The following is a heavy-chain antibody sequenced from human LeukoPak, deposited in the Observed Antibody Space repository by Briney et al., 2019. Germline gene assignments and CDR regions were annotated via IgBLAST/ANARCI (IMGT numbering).Heavy chain of an antibody. CDR3: ARDRQWLGFDY. D-gene: IGHD6-19*01. CDR2: IKQDGSEK. Sequence: GGSLRLSCAASGFTSSSYWMSWVRQAPGKGLEWVANIKQDGSEKYYVDSVKGRFTISRDNAKNSLYLQMNSLRAEDTAVYYCARDRQWLGFDYWGQGTLVTVSS. V-gene: IGHV3-7*01. CDR1: GFTSSSYW. J-gene: IGHJ4*02.